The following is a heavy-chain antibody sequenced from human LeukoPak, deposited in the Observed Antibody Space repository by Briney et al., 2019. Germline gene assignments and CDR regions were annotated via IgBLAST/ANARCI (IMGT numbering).Heavy chain of an antibody. D-gene: IGHD3-3*01. Sequence: SETLSLTCTVSGGSISSYYWSWIRQPPGKGLEWIGYIYYSGSTNYNPSLKSRVTISVDTSKNQFSLKLSSVTAADTAVSYCARQGVDYYYYYGMDVWGQGTTVTVSS. CDR1: GGSISSYY. J-gene: IGHJ6*02. CDR3: ARQGVDYYYYYGMDV. V-gene: IGHV4-59*01. CDR2: IYYSGST.